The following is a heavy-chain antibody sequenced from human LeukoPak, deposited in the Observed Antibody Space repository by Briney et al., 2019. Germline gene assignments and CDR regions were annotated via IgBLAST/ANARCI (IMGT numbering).Heavy chain of an antibody. CDR2: IYHSGST. CDR3: ARGGVVWGPGWFDP. D-gene: IGHD3-16*01. J-gene: IGHJ5*02. Sequence: SQTLSLTCAVSGGSISSVGYSWGWIRQPPGKGLEWIGYIYHSGSTYYHPSLKSRVTISVDRSKNQFSLKLSSVTAADTAVYYCARGGVVWGPGWFDPWGQGTLVTVSS. CDR1: GGSISSVGYS. V-gene: IGHV4-30-2*01.